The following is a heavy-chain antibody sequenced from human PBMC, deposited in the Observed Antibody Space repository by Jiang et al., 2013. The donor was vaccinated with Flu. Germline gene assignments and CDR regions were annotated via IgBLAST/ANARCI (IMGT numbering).Heavy chain of an antibody. CDR1: GGTFSSYT. D-gene: IGHD2-15*01. CDR3: ARDEPYCSGGSCYSSRAWFDP. Sequence: EVKKPGSSVKVSCKASGGTFSSYTISWVRQAPGQGLEWMGRIIPILGIANYAQKFQGRVTITADKSTSTAYMELSSLRSEDTAVYYCARDEPYCSGGSCYSSRAWFDPWGQGTLVTVSS. J-gene: IGHJ5*02. V-gene: IGHV1-69*04. CDR2: IIPILGIA.